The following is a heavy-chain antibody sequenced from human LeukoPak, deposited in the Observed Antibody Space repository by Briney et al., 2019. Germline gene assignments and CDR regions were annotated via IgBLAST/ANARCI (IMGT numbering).Heavy chain of an antibody. D-gene: IGHD3-22*01. CDR3: ARHYYDSTGYYYFDY. J-gene: IGHJ4*02. Sequence: SETLSLTFSVSGGSNPGSSYYWGWIRQPPGKGLEWIGSMYYSGSTYYNPSLKSRVTISVDTSKNQFSLKLSSVTAADTAVYYCARHYYDSTGYYYFDYWGQGTLVTVSS. CDR2: MYYSGST. CDR1: GGSNPGSSYY. V-gene: IGHV4-39*01.